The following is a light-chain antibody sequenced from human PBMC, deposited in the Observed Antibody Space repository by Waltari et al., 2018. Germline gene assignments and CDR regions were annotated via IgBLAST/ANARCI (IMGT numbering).Light chain of an antibody. CDR1: QSVLYISNNRNY. J-gene: IGKJ3*01. CDR3: QQYYSTPFT. Sequence: DIVMTQSPDSLAVSLGERATINCKSSQSVLYISNNRNYLAWYQQKPGQPPKLLIYCASTRESGVPDRFSGSGSGTEFTLTISSLQAEDVAVYYCQQYYSTPFTFGPGTKVDIK. V-gene: IGKV4-1*01. CDR2: CAS.